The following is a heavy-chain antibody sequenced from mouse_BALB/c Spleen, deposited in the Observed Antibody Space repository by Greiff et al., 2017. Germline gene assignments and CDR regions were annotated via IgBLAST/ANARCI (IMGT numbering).Heavy chain of an antibody. CDR1: GYSITSCYY. Sequence: VQLKESGPGLVKPSQSLSLTCSVTGYSITSCYYWNWIRQFPGNKLEWMGYISYDGSNNYNPSLKNRISITRDTSKNQFFLKLNSVTTEDTATYVCAKGGVGAMDYWGQGTSVTVSS. CDR3: AKGGVGAMDY. V-gene: IGHV3-6*02. J-gene: IGHJ4*01. CDR2: ISYDGSN.